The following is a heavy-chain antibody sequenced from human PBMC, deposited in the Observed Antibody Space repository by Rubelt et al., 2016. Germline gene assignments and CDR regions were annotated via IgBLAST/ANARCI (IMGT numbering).Heavy chain of an antibody. CDR2: IGTAGDT. D-gene: IGHD6-13*01. V-gene: IGHV3-13*01. CDR3: ARDGAATAMDLDC. J-gene: IGHJ4*02. Sequence: GGSLRLSCAASEFIFSTYDMHWVRQTTGKRLEWVSSIGTAGDTHYADSVKGRFTISRDNSKNSLYLQMNSLRAEDTAIYYCARDGAATAMDLDCWGQGTLVTVSS. CDR1: EFIFSTYD.